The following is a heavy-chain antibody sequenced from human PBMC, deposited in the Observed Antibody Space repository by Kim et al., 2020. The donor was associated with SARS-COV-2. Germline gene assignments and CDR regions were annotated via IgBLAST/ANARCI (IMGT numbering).Heavy chain of an antibody. D-gene: IGHD3-16*01. Sequence: SETLSLTCTVSGGSISSYYWSWIRQPPGKGLEWIGDIYYSGSTNYNPSLKSRVTISVDTTKNQFSLKLSSATAADTAAYYCVRGVDYGGQGTLDTVST. CDR3: VRGVDY. CDR1: GGSISSYY. J-gene: IGHJ4*02. CDR2: IYYSGST. V-gene: IGHV4-59*13.